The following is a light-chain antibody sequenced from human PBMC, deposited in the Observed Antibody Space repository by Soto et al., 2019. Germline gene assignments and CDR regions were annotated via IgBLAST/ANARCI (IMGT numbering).Light chain of an antibody. Sequence: EIVLTQSPATLSLSPGQRATLSCRASQSVTSFLAWYQQKPGQAPRLLIYDASNRATGIPARFSGSESGTDFTLTISSLEPEDFAVYYWQQRSNWLTFGGGTKVEI. CDR1: QSVTSF. J-gene: IGKJ4*01. CDR3: QQRSNWLT. CDR2: DAS. V-gene: IGKV3-11*01.